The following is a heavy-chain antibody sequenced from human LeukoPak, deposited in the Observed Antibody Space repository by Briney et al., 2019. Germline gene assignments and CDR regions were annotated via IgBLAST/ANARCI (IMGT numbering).Heavy chain of an antibody. CDR3: ARGHSGGSGSYYPYYYYYYMDV. CDR2: IYYSGST. J-gene: IGHJ6*03. V-gene: IGHV4-59*08. CDR1: GGSISSHY. Sequence: PSETLSLTGTASGGSISSHYWSWVRQPPGKGLEWIGYIYYSGSTNYNPSLKSRVTISVDTSKNQFSLKLSSVTAADTAVYYCARGHSGGSGSYYPYYYYYYMDVWGKGTTVTVSS. D-gene: IGHD3-10*01.